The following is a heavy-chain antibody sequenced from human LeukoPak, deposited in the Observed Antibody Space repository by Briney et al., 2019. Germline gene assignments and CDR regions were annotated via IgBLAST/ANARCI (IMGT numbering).Heavy chain of an antibody. CDR2: IYYSGST. CDR3: ARQLWFGEFHFDY. J-gene: IGHJ4*02. CDR1: GGSISSSSYY. Sequence: SETLSLTCTISGGSISSSSYYWGWIRQPPGKGLEWIGSIYYSGSTYYNPSLKSRVTISVDTSKNQFSLKLNSVTAADSAVYYCARQLWFGEFHFDYWGQGTLFIVSS. D-gene: IGHD3-10*01. V-gene: IGHV4-39*01.